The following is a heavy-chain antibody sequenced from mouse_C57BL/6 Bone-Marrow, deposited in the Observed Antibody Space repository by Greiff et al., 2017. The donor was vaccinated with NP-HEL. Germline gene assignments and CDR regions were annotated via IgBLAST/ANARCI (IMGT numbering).Heavy chain of an antibody. D-gene: IGHD1-3*01. V-gene: IGHV14-4*01. CDR3: TRSGYLDY. CDR1: GFNIKDDY. CDR2: IDPENGDT. J-gene: IGHJ2*01. Sequence: EVKLMESGAELVRPGASVKLSCTASGFNIKDDYMHWVKQRPEQGLEWIGWIDPENGDTEYASKFQGKATITADTSSNTAYLQLSSLTSEDTAVYYCTRSGYLDYWGQGTTLTVSS.